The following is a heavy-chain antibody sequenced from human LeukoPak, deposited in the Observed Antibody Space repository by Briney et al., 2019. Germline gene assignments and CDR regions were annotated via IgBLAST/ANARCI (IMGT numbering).Heavy chain of an antibody. CDR2: IYSGGST. Sequence: GGSLRLSCAASGFTVSSNYMSWVRQAPGKGLEWVSVIYSGGSTYYADSVEGRFTISRDNSKNTLYLQMNSLRAEDTAVYYCASIMVRGVIPPFDYWGQGTLVTVSS. D-gene: IGHD3-10*01. J-gene: IGHJ4*02. CDR1: GFTVSSNY. V-gene: IGHV3-66*01. CDR3: ASIMVRGVIPPFDY.